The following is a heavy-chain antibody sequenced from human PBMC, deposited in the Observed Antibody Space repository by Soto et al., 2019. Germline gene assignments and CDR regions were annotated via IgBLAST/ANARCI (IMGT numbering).Heavy chain of an antibody. CDR1: GFTFSSYG. Sequence: GGSLRLSCAASGFTFSSYGMHWVRQAPGKGLEWVAVIWYDGSNKYYADSVKGRFTISRDNSKNTLYLQMNSLRAEDTAVYYCASGGPSVYYYGMDVWGQGTTVTVSS. CDR3: ASGGPSVYYYGMDV. V-gene: IGHV3-33*01. J-gene: IGHJ6*02. D-gene: IGHD3-16*01. CDR2: IWYDGSNK.